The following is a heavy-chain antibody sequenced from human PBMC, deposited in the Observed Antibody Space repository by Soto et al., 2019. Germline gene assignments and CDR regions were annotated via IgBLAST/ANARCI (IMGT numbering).Heavy chain of an antibody. CDR3: ARAPVDYYDSSGYAFDI. J-gene: IGHJ3*02. V-gene: IGHV4-30-2*01. CDR1: GGSINSGGYS. D-gene: IGHD3-22*01. Sequence: SETLSLTCAVSGGSINSGGYSWSWIRQPPGKGLEWIGYIYHSGSTYYNPSLKSRVTISVGRSKNQFSLKLSSVTAADTAVYYCARAPVDYYDSSGYAFDIWGQGTMVTVSS. CDR2: IYHSGST.